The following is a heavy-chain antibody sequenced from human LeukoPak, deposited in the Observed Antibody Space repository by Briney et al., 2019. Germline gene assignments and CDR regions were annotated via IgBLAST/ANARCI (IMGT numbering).Heavy chain of an antibody. J-gene: IGHJ4*02. CDR1: GXTFSSYG. CDR3: AKDEQWQYISNYFDY. V-gene: IGHV3-30*18. CDR2: ISYDGSNK. D-gene: IGHD6-19*01. Sequence: TGGSLRLSWAASGXTFSSYGMHWVRQAPGKGLEWVAVISYDGSNKYYADSVKGRFTISRDNSKNTLYLQMNSLRAEDTAVYYCAKDEQWQYISNYFDYWGQGTLVTVSS.